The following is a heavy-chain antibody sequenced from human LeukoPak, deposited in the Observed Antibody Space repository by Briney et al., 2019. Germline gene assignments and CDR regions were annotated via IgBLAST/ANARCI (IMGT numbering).Heavy chain of an antibody. V-gene: IGHV4-59*08. Sequence: SETLSLTCTVSGCSIAGYHWSWIRQPPGKGLEWIGYIYRSGSTEYKPSLKSRATISADTSKNQFSLKLTSVTAADTAIYYCARRNDFDIWGQGTMVTVSS. CDR3: ARRNDFDI. CDR2: IYRSGST. CDR1: GCSIAGYH. J-gene: IGHJ3*02.